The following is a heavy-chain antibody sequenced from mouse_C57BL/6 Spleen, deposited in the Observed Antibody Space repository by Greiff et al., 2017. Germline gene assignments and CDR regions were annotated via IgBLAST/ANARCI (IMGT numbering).Heavy chain of an antibody. Sequence: QVQLQQPGAELVMPGASVTLSCKASGYTFTSYWMHWVKQRPGQGLEWIGEIDPSDSYTNYNQKFKGKSTLTVDKSSSPAYMQLSSLTSEDSAVYYCARKDYGSSYAMDYWGQGTSVTVSS. CDR2: IDPSDSYT. V-gene: IGHV1-69*01. CDR1: GYTFTSYW. CDR3: ARKDYGSSYAMDY. J-gene: IGHJ4*01. D-gene: IGHD1-1*01.